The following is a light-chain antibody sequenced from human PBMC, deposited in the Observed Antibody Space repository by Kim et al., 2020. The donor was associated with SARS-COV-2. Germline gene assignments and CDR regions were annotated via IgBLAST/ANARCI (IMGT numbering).Light chain of an antibody. CDR2: GAS. J-gene: IGKJ2*01. CDR1: QSVTSSY. CDR3: QQYSRSTLYT. V-gene: IGKV3-20*01. Sequence: SPGERSTLSCRAGQSVTSSYLAWYQQKPGPAPRRLIYGASSRATGIPDRFSGSGSGPDFTLTISRLETEDFAVYYCQQYSRSTLYTFGQGTKLEI.